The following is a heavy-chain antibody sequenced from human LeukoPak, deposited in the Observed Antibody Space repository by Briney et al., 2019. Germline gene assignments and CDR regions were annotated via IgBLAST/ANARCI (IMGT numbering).Heavy chain of an antibody. J-gene: IGHJ4*02. CDR1: GFTFSSYA. D-gene: IGHD6-19*01. Sequence: GGSLRLSCAASGFTFSSYAMHWVRQAPGKGLEWVAVISYDGSNKYYADSVKGRSTISRDNSKNTLYLQMNSLRAEDTAVYYCAKDLRVSGWLVSPVDFDYWGQGTLVTVSS. CDR2: ISYDGSNK. CDR3: AKDLRVSGWLVSPVDFDY. V-gene: IGHV3-30*04.